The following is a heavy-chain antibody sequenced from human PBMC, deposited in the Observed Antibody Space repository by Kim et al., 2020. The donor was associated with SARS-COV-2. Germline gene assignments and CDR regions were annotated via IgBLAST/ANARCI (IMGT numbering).Heavy chain of an antibody. D-gene: IGHD3-3*01. Sequence: ASVKVSCKTSGYIFTNYGISWVRQAPGQGLEWMGWISAYKGTTNYAQNLQGRLTMTTDTSTSTAYMELRSLRSDDTAVYFCARDPSNYDFWSGYLVDYWGQGTLGTVSS. CDR1: GYIFTNYG. J-gene: IGHJ4*02. CDR2: ISAYKGTT. CDR3: ARDPSNYDFWSGYLVDY. V-gene: IGHV1-18*01.